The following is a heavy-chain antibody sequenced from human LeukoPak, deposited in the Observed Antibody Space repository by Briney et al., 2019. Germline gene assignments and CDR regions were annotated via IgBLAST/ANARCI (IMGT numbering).Heavy chain of an antibody. CDR3: ARESTVTTRPYLFGY. D-gene: IGHD4-17*01. Sequence: ASVKVSCKASGYTFTSYGISWVRQAPGQGLEWMGWISAYNGNTNYAQKLQGRVTMTTDTSTSTAYMELRSLRSDDTAVYYCARESTVTTRPYLFGYWGQGTLVTVSS. V-gene: IGHV1-18*01. CDR1: GYTFTSYG. CDR2: ISAYNGNT. J-gene: IGHJ4*02.